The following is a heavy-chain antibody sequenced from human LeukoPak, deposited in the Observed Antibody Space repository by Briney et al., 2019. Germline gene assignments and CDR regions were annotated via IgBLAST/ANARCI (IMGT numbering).Heavy chain of an antibody. CDR1: GGSISSGGYY. J-gene: IGHJ3*02. CDR3: ARDGWYDISTGYPI. Sequence: SEALSLTCTVSGGSISSGGYYWSWIRQHPGKGLEWIGYIYYSGSTYYNPSLKSRVTISVDTSKNQFSLKLSSVTAADTAVYYCARDGWYDISTGYPIWGQGTMVTVSS. CDR2: IYYSGST. V-gene: IGHV4-31*03. D-gene: IGHD3-9*01.